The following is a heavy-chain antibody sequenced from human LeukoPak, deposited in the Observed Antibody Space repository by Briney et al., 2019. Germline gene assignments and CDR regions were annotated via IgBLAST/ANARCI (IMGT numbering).Heavy chain of an antibody. J-gene: IGHJ4*02. Sequence: PPQTLSLTCTVSGDSINSGSHYWTWIRQPAGKGLEYIGRIYSSGHTNYNPSFRSRVTISVDTSKNQFSLKLNSVTAADTAVYYCARSHYGSGSYSYWGQGTLVTVSS. V-gene: IGHV4-61*02. D-gene: IGHD3-10*01. CDR3: ARSHYGSGSYSY. CDR1: GDSINSGSHY. CDR2: IYSSGHT.